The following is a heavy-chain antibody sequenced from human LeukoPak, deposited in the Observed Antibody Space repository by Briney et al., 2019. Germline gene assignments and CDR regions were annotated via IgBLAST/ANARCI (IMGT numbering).Heavy chain of an antibody. CDR3: ARNENSGWGYFDY. V-gene: IGHV3-23*01. CDR1: GFTFSSSA. Sequence: QSGGSLRLSCAASGFTFSSSAMSWVRQAPGKGLEWVAAISDTGRLSYCADSVNGRFTISRDNSKDTLYLQMNSLRAEDTAVYYCARNENSGWGYFDYWGQGTLVTVSS. D-gene: IGHD5-12*01. CDR2: ISDTGRLS. J-gene: IGHJ4*02.